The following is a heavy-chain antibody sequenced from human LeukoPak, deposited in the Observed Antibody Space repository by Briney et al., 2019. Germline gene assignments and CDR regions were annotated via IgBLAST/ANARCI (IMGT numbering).Heavy chain of an antibody. J-gene: IGHJ4*02. CDR1: GGSISSYY. Sequence: PSETLSLTCAVSGGSISSYYWSWIRQPAGRGLEWIGRIYTSWSTNYNPSLKSRVTMSVDTSKNQFSLKLSSVTAADTAVYYCARGISMVRGNQHFDYWGQGTLVTVSS. CDR3: ARGISMVRGNQHFDY. V-gene: IGHV4-4*07. CDR2: IYTSWST. D-gene: IGHD3-10*01.